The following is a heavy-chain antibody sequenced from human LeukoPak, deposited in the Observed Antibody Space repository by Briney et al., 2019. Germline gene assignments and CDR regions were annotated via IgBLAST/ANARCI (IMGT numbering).Heavy chain of an antibody. CDR2: IYYSGST. CDR1: GGSISSSSYY. V-gene: IGHV4-39*01. J-gene: IGHJ4*02. CDR3: ARQTGDSSGYYYKDYFDY. D-gene: IGHD3-22*01. Sequence: SSETLSLTCTVPGGSISSSSYYWGWIRQPPGKGLEWIGSIYYSGSTYYNPSLKSRVTISVDTSKNQFSLKLSSLTAADTAVYYCARQTGDSSGYYYKDYFDYWGQGTLVTVSS.